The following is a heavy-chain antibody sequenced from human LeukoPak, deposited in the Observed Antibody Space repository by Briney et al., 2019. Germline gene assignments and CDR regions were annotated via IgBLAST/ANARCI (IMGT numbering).Heavy chain of an antibody. D-gene: IGHD2-2*01. CDR2: MNPNSGNT. Sequence: ASVKVSCKASGYTFTSYDINWVRQATGQGLEWMGWMNPNSGNTGYAQKFQGRVTMTRNTSISTAYMELSSLRSEDTAVYYCASGYCSSTSCYYYYGMDVWGQGTTVTVSS. CDR3: ASGYCSSTSCYYYYGMDV. V-gene: IGHV1-8*01. J-gene: IGHJ6*02. CDR1: GYTFTSYD.